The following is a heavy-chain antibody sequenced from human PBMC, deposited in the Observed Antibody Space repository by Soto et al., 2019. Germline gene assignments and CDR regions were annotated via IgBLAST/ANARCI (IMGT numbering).Heavy chain of an antibody. Sequence: SETLSLTCAVYGGSFSGYYWSWIRQPPGEGLEWIGEINHSGSTNYNPSLKSRVTISVDTSKNQFSLKLSSVTAADTAVYYCARRERYYGSGALDYWGQGTLVTAPQ. CDR2: INHSGST. J-gene: IGHJ4*02. V-gene: IGHV4-34*01. CDR1: GGSFSGYY. CDR3: ARRERYYGSGALDY. D-gene: IGHD3-10*01.